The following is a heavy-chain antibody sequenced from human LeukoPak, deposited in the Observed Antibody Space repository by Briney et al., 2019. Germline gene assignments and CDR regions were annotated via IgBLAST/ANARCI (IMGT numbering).Heavy chain of an antibody. CDR3: AKDGHVRAMDYYYMDV. D-gene: IGHD5-18*01. V-gene: IGHV3-7*03. CDR2: IKQDGSEK. CDR1: GFTFSSYW. J-gene: IGHJ6*03. Sequence: GGSLRLSCAASGFTFSSYWMSWVRQAPGKGLEWVANIKQDGSEKYYVDSVKGRFTISRDNAKNSLYLQMNSLRAEDMALYYCAKDGHVRAMDYYYMDVWGKGTTVTVSS.